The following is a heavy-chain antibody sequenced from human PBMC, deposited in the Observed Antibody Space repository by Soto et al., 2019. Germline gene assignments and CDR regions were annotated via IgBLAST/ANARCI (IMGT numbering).Heavy chain of an antibody. Sequence: QVQLQESGPGLVKPSQTLSLTCTVSGGSISSGDYYWSWIRQPPGKGLEWIGYIYYSGSTYYNPSLKSRFTISVDTSKNQFSLKLSSVTAADTAVYYCARSGWFGDNWFDPWGQGTLVTVSS. V-gene: IGHV4-30-4*01. CDR1: GGSISSGDYY. J-gene: IGHJ5*02. CDR3: ARSGWFGDNWFDP. D-gene: IGHD3-10*01. CDR2: IYYSGST.